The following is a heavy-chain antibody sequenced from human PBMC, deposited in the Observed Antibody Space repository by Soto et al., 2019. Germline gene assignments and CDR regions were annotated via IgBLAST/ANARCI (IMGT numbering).Heavy chain of an antibody. D-gene: IGHD3-10*01. CDR1: GFTFSAYV. CDR3: AAGGTYYGPFDP. Sequence: PGGSLRLSCVASGFTFSAYVMNWVRQAPGKGLEWVSAISGSGSTIYYADSVKGRFTISRDNAKNSLYLQMNSLRAEDTAVYYCAAGGTYYGPFDPWGQGTLVTVSS. J-gene: IGHJ5*02. V-gene: IGHV3-48*03. CDR2: ISGSGSTI.